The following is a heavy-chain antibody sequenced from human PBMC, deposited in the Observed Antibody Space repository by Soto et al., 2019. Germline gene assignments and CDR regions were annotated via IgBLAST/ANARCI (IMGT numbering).Heavy chain of an antibody. J-gene: IGHJ6*02. CDR1: GYTFSDYY. CDR3: ARTPNNGRAGVYGMDV. Sequence: QVQLVQSGAEAKKPGASLKVSCKASGYTFSDYYIHWVRQAPGQGLEWMGWIDADSGDTKYAQKLQGWVTMTRDTSSNTAYMELSRLRSDDTAVYYCARTPNNGRAGVYGMDVWGQGTTVTVSS. CDR2: IDADSGDT. D-gene: IGHD1-26*01. V-gene: IGHV1-2*04.